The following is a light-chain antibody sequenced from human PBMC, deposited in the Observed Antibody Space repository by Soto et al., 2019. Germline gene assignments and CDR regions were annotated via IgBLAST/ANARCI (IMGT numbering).Light chain of an antibody. CDR2: DVS. J-gene: IGLJ1*01. V-gene: IGLV2-14*03. CDR3: NSYTSSRTYV. CDR1: SSDVGGFNY. Sequence: QSALTQPASVSGSPGQSITISCTGTSSDVGGFNYVSWYQQHPGKVPKLMIYDVSNRPSGVSNRFSGSKSGNTASLTISGLQAEDEADYYCNSYTSSRTYVFGSGTKLTVL.